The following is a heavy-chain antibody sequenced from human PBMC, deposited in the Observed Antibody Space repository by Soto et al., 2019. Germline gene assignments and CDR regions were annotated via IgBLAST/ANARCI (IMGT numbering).Heavy chain of an antibody. J-gene: IGHJ6*02. V-gene: IGHV3-7*03. CDR2: IKQDGSEM. CDR3: ARERGSKSMDV. D-gene: IGHD2-15*01. CDR1: GFTFSNYW. Sequence: AGGSLRLSCTVSGFTFSNYWMTWVRQTPGEGLEWVANIKQDGSEMSYVGSVKGRFTISRDNAKSSLYLQMNTLRAEDTAIYYCARERGSKSMDVWGQGTTVTVSS.